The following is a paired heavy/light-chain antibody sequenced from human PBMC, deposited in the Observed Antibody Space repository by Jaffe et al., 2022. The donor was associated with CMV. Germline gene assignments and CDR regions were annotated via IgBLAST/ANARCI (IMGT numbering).Heavy chain of an antibody. CDR3: ARDESVGRAHVY. V-gene: IGHV4-4*07. CDR2: VSSSGST. D-gene: IGHD1-26*01. CDR1: GGSISSYY. Sequence: QVQLQESGPGLVQPSETLSLTCTVSGGSISSYYWSWIRQPAGKGLEWIGRVSSSGSTNYNSSLKSRVTMLVDTSKNQFSLKLSSVTAADTALYYCARDESVGRAHVYWGQGTLVTVSS. J-gene: IGHJ4*02.
Light chain of an antibody. V-gene: IGKV1-39*01. CDR3: QQSYTTPRT. CDR2: VAS. J-gene: IGKJ1*01. CDR1: QSITNY. Sequence: DIQMTQSPSSLSASVGDRVTITCRASQSITNYLNWYQQKPGQAPKLLIYVASSLQSGVPSRFSGSASGTTFTLTISSLQPEDFATYYCQQSYTTPRTFGQGTKVEVK.